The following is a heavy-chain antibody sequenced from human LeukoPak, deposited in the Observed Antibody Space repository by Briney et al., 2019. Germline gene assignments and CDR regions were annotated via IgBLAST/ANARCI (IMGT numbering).Heavy chain of an antibody. CDR2: IYYSGST. D-gene: IGHD3-22*01. CDR1: GGSISSGDYY. CDR3: AASPVYYYDSSGYYY. J-gene: IGHJ4*02. V-gene: IGHV4-30-4*01. Sequence: PSQTLSFTCTVSGGSISSGDYYWSWIRRPPGKGLEWIGYIYYSGSTYYNPSLKSRVTISVDTSKNQFSLKLSSVTAADTAVYYCAASPVYYYDSSGYYYWGQGTLVTVSS.